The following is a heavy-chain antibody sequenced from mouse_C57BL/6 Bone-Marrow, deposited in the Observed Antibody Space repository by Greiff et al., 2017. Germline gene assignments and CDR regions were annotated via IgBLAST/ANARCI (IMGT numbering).Heavy chain of an antibody. J-gene: IGHJ2*01. CDR1: GYTFTSYG. V-gene: IGHV1-81*01. Sequence: VQVVESGAELARPGASVKLSCKASGYTFTSYGISWVKQRTGQGLEWIGEIYPRSGNTYYNEKFKGKATLTADKSSSTAYMELRSLTSEDSAVYFCARVGYYGSSLFDYWGQGTTLTVSS. CDR2: IYPRSGNT. CDR3: ARVGYYGSSLFDY. D-gene: IGHD1-1*01.